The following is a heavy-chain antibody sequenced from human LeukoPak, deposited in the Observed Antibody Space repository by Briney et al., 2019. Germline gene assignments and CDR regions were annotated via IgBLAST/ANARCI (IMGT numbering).Heavy chain of an antibody. J-gene: IGHJ4*02. Sequence: ASVKVSCKASGYTFTIYGISWVRQAPGQGLEWMGWIRANKGNTNYAQNLQGRVTMTTDTPTSTAYMELRSLRSDDTAVYFCARPRAAPDTYYFDYWGQGTLVTVSS. V-gene: IGHV1-18*01. D-gene: IGHD6-13*01. CDR3: ARPRAAPDTYYFDY. CDR2: IRANKGNT. CDR1: GYTFTIYG.